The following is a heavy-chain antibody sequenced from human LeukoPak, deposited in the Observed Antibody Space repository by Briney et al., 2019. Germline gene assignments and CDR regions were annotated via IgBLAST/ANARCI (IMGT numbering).Heavy chain of an antibody. CDR3: ARDHSSGWFDAFDI. D-gene: IGHD6-19*01. J-gene: IGHJ3*02. CDR2: IYHSGST. CDR1: GGSISSSNW. Sequence: SETLSLTCTVSGGSISSSNWWSWVRQPPGKGLEWIGEIYHSGSTNYNPSLKSRVTISVDKSKNQFSLKLSSVTAADTAVYYCARDHSSGWFDAFDIWGQGTMVTVSS. V-gene: IGHV4-4*02.